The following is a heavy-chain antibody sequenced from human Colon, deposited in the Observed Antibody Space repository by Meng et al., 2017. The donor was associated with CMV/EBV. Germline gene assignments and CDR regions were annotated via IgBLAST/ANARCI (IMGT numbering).Heavy chain of an antibody. D-gene: IGHD1-20*01. CDR3: AREMGYNWDLGHPYGMDV. Sequence: GGSLRLSCAASGFTFSSYWMHWVRQAPGKGLVWVSRINSDGSSTSYADSVKGRFTISRDNAKNTLYLQMNSLRAEDTAVYYCAREMGYNWDLGHPYGMDVWGQGTTVTVSS. V-gene: IGHV3-74*01. CDR2: INSDGSST. CDR1: GFTFSSYW. J-gene: IGHJ6*02.